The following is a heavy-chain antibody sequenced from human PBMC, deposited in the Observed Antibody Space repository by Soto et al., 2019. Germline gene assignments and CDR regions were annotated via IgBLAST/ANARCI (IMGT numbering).Heavy chain of an antibody. V-gene: IGHV4-59*01. CDR2: IYYSGST. J-gene: IGHJ6*02. CDR3: ASDRSSGWDQGYGMDX. D-gene: IGHD6-19*01. CDR1: GGSISTYY. Sequence: NPSETLSLTCTVSGGSISTYYWSWIRQPPGKGLEWIVDIYYSGSTSCNPSLKSRVTISVDTSKNQFSLKVRSVTAADTAVYYCASDRSSGWDQGYGMDXWGQGATVTAS.